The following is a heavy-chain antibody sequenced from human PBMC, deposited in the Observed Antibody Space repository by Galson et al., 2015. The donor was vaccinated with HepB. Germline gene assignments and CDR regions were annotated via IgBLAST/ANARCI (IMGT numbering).Heavy chain of an antibody. CDR1: GFTFTKYY. CDR3: ATRVDSGFDY. J-gene: IGHJ4*02. Sequence: SVKVSCNASGFTFTKYYIHWVRQAPGQGLEWMGILNPRAYSTTYAQKFQGRLTMTRDTSTTTVYMELSSLRSEDTAVYYCATRVDSGFDYWGQGTLVTVSS. D-gene: IGHD3-9*01. V-gene: IGHV1-46*03. CDR2: LNPRAYST.